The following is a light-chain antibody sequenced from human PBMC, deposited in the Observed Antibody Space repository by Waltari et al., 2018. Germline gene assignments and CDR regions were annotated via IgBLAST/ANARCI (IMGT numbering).Light chain of an antibody. CDR1: QSVDNY. CDR3: LQRSNWPIT. Sequence: EIVLTQSPATLSLSPGERVTLSCRPSQSVDNYVLWYQQKPGPTPRLFIYGASNRATASPARFSGSGSGTYFTLTIDSLESEDFAVYYCLQRSNWPITFGQGTRLVIK. V-gene: IGKV3-11*01. CDR2: GAS. J-gene: IGKJ5*01.